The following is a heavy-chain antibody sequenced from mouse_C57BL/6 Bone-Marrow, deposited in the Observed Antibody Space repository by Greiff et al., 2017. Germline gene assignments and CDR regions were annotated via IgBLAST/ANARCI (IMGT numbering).Heavy chain of an antibody. D-gene: IGHD2-4*01. J-gene: IGHJ4*01. V-gene: IGHV1-64*01. CDR2: MHPNGGSP. CDR1: GYTFTNYW. Sequence: QVQLQQPGVELVKPGASVKLSCKASGYTFTNYWMHWVKQRPGQGLEWIGMMHPNGGSPDYNEKFKSEATLRVDKSSRTAYMELSSLTSEDSAVYYCARSYDYDDYTMDYWGQGTSVTVSS. CDR3: ARSYDYDDYTMDY.